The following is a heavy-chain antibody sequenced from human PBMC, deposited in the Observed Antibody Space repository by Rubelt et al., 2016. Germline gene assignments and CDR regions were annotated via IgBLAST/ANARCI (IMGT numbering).Heavy chain of an antibody. CDR2: GST. V-gene: IGHV4-31*02. J-gene: IGHJ4*02. Sequence: GSTYYNPSLKSRVTISVDTSKNQFSLKLSSVTAADTAVYYCARDFGAYYGSGFDYWGQGTLVTVSS. CDR3: ARDFGAYYGSGFDY. D-gene: IGHD3-10*01.